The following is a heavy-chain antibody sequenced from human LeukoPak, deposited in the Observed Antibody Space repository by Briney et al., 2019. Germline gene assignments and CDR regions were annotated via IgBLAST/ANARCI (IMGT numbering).Heavy chain of an antibody. CDR1: GYTFTGYY. CDR2: INPNSGGT. V-gene: IGHV1-2*02. D-gene: IGHD3-10*01. CDR3: ASDPPPNRFGEEQDDY. Sequence: ASVKVSCKASGYTFTGYYMHWVRQAPGQGLEWMGWINPNSGGTNYAQKFQGRVTMTRDTSISTAYMELSRLRADDTAVYYCASDPPPNRFGEEQDDYWGQGTLVTVSS. J-gene: IGHJ4*02.